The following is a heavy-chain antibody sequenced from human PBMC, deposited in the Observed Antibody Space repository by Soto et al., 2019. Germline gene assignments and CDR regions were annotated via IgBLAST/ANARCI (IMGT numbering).Heavy chain of an antibody. J-gene: IGHJ6*02. CDR2: INSDGSST. V-gene: IGHV3-74*01. CDR1: GFTFSSYW. D-gene: IGHD3-10*01. Sequence: EVQLVESGGGLVQPGGSLRLSCAASGFTFSSYWMHWVSRAPGKGLVWVSRINSDGSSTTYADSVKGRFTISRDNAKNSLYLHIDSLRAEDTAVYYCARGGAGSGSYYQYYYYGMDVWGQGTTVTVSS. CDR3: ARGGAGSGSYYQYYYYGMDV.